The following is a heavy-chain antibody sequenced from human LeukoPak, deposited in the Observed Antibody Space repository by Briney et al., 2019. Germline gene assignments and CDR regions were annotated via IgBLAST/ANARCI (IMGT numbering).Heavy chain of an antibody. V-gene: IGHV4-4*02. CDR3: ARVVSGYRDPYYYYYYYMDV. CDR1: GGSISSSNW. Sequence: PSETLSLTCAVSGGSISSSNWWSWVRQPPGKGLEWIGEIYHSGSTNYNPSLKSRVTISVDTSKNQFSLKLSSVTAADTAVYYCARVVSGYRDPYYYYYYYMDVWGKGTTVTVSS. D-gene: IGHD3-22*01. CDR2: IYHSGST. J-gene: IGHJ6*03.